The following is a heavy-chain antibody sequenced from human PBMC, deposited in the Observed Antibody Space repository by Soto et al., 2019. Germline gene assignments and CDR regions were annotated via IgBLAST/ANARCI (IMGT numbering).Heavy chain of an antibody. D-gene: IGHD6-19*01. CDR3: ARDGAVAGDSNFDY. Sequence: GASVKVSCKASGYTFTRYARHWVRQAPGQRPEWMGWINAGNGNTKYSQKFQGRVTITTDTSASAAYMELSSLRYEDTAVYYCARDGAVAGDSNFDYWGQGTLVTVSS. V-gene: IGHV1-3*01. J-gene: IGHJ4*02. CDR2: INAGNGNT. CDR1: GYTFTRYA.